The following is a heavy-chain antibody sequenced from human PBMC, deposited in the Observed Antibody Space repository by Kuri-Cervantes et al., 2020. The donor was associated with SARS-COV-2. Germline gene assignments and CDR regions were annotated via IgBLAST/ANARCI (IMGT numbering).Heavy chain of an antibody. CDR2: IYYSGST. CDR3: ARGEYDFWSGYYRSTYFDY. J-gene: IGHJ4*02. CDR1: GGSISSHY. Sequence: LSGTVSGGSISSHYWSWIRRPPGKGLEWIGYIYYSGSTNYIQSLKSRVTISVDTSKNQFSLKLSSVTAADTAVYYCARGEYDFWSGYYRSTYFDYWGQGTLVTVSS. V-gene: IGHV4-59*08. D-gene: IGHD3-3*01.